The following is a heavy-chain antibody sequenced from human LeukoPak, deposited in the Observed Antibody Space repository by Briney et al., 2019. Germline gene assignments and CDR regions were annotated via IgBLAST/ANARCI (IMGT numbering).Heavy chain of an antibody. CDR2: INPNSGGT. Sequence: ASVKVSCKASGYTFTGYYMHWVRQAPGQGLEWMGWINPNSGGTNYAQKFQGRVTMTRDTSISTAYMELSRLRSDDTAVYYCARASYYYDSSGYTDDAFDIWGQGTMVTVSS. CDR1: GYTFTGYY. J-gene: IGHJ3*02. D-gene: IGHD3-22*01. V-gene: IGHV1-2*02. CDR3: ARASYYYDSSGYTDDAFDI.